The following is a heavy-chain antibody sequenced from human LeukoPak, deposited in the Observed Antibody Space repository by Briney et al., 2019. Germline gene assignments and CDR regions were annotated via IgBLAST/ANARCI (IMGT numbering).Heavy chain of an antibody. J-gene: IGHJ4*02. CDR3: ARSFGYLNPIDY. D-gene: IGHD5-18*01. V-gene: IGHV4-59*11. CDR1: GGPISSHY. Sequence: SETLSLTCTVSGGPISSHYWSWIRQPPGKGLEWIGYIYYSGSTNYNPSLKSRVTISVDTSKNQFSLKLSSVTAADTAVYYCARSFGYLNPIDYWGQGTLVTVSS. CDR2: IYYSGST.